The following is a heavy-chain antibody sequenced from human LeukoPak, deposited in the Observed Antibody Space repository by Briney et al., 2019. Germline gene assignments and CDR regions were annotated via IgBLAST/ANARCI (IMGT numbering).Heavy chain of an antibody. Sequence: GGSLRLSCAVSGFTVSGNYMSWVRQAPGKGLEWVSLIYSGGTTYYADSVKGRFTISRDNSKNTLYLQMNSLRAEDTAVYYCASYDSSGSSYWGQGTLVTVSS. J-gene: IGHJ4*02. D-gene: IGHD3-22*01. V-gene: IGHV3-53*01. CDR2: IYSGGTT. CDR3: ASYDSSGSSY. CDR1: GFTVSGNY.